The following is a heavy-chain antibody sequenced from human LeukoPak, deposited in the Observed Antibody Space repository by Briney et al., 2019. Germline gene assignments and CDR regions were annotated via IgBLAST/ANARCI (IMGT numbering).Heavy chain of an antibody. J-gene: IGHJ3*02. CDR3: ARGHYYDSSGYSDAFDI. CDR2: IYYSGST. V-gene: IGHV4-59*12. D-gene: IGHD3-22*01. CDR1: GGSISSYY. Sequence: SETLSLTCTVSGGSISSYYWSWIRQPPGKGLEWIGYIYYSGSTNYNPSLKSRVTISVGTSKNQFSLKLSSVTAADTAVYYCARGHYYDSSGYSDAFDIWGQGTMVTVSS.